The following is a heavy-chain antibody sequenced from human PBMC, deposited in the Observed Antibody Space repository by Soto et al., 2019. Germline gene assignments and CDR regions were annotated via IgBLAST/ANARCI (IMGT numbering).Heavy chain of an antibody. V-gene: IGHV1-46*03. CDR2: INPSGGST. D-gene: IGHD3-9*01. J-gene: IGHJ3*02. CDR3: ARGIYDILTGYRLHNAFDI. Sequence: ASVKVSCKASGYTFTSYYMHWVRQAPGQGLEWMGIINPSGGSTSYAQKFQGRVTMTRDTSTSTVYMELSSLRSEDTAVYYCARGIYDILTGYRLHNAFDIWGQGTMVTVSS. CDR1: GYTFTSYY.